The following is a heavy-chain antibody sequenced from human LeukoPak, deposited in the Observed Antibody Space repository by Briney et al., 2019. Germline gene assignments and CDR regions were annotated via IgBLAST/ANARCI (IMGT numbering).Heavy chain of an antibody. CDR1: GGSISSYY. CDR2: IYYSGST. D-gene: IGHD3-10*01. V-gene: IGHV4-59*01. CDR3: ARVIHYGSGINDAFDI. J-gene: IGHJ3*02. Sequence: SETLSLTCTVSGGSISSYYWSWIRQPPGKGLEWIGYIYYSGSTNYNPSLKSRVTISVDTSKNQFSLKLSSVTAADTAVYYCARVIHYGSGINDAFDIWGQGTMVTVSS.